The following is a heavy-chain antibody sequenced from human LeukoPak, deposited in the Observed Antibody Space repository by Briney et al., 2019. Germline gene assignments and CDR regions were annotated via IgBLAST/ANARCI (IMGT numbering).Heavy chain of an antibody. CDR1: GFTFSTYA. V-gene: IGHV3-30*04. CDR3: ARDSRMMAPLRYWYFDL. D-gene: IGHD5-24*01. CDR2: ISYNGSHQ. Sequence: GGSLRLSCAASGFTFSTYAMHWVRQAPGKGLEWLTVISYNGSHQYYSDSVRGRFTISRDNSRNTLYLQVNSLRAEDTAVYYCARDSRMMAPLRYWYFDLWGRGTLVTVSS. J-gene: IGHJ2*01.